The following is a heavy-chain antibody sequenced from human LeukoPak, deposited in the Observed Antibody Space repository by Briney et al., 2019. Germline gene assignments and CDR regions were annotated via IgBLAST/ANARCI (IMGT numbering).Heavy chain of an antibody. CDR2: ISGDGGST. CDR3: AKDMAYCGGDCYSFFDY. J-gene: IGHJ4*02. CDR1: GFTFDDYA. Sequence: GGSLRLSCAASGFTFDDYAMHWVRQAPGKGLEWVSLISGDGGSTYYADSVKGRFTISKDNSKNSLYLRMNSLRTEDTALYYCAKDMAYCGGDCYSFFDYWGQGTLVTVSS. D-gene: IGHD2-21*02. V-gene: IGHV3-43*02.